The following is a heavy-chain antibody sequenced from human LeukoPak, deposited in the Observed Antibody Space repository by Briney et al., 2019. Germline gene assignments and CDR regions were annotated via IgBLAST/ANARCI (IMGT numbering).Heavy chain of an antibody. D-gene: IGHD5-12*01. CDR1: GFTFSNHA. CDR2: ISYDGRNE. J-gene: IGHJ4*02. Sequence: GRSLRLSCAASGFTFSNHAMHWVRQAPGKGLEWVAVISYDGRNEYYADSVKGRFTISRDNSKNTLYLQMHSLRAEDTAVYYCARDRSSYEYYFDSWGQGTLVTVSS. V-gene: IGHV3-30*04. CDR3: ARDRSSYEYYFDS.